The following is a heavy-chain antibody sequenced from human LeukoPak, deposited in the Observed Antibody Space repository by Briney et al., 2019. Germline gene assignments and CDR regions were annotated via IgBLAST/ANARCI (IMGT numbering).Heavy chain of an antibody. V-gene: IGHV3-9*01. CDR2: MSWYSGSI. D-gene: IGHD4-17*01. CDR1: GFTFDVYA. CDR3: AKDRLGVTTPDYYYYYGMDV. Sequence: GRSLRLSCAASGFTFDVYAMHWVRQAPGKGLEGVSGMSWYSGSIGYADSVKGRFTISRDNAKNSLYLQMNSLRADDTALYYCAKDRLGVTTPDYYYYYGMDVWGQGTTVTVSS. J-gene: IGHJ6*02.